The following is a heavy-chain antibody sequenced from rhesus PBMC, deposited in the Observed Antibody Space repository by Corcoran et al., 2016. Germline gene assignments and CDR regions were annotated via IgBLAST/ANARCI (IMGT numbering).Heavy chain of an antibody. Sequence: QVPLQQWGEGLVKPSETLSLTCAVYGGSISGYYYWSWIRQPPGKGLEWIGYIYWNGARTNYRPSLEERVTSSKDTSKNQVSLRLSSVTAADTAVYYCAREGYYGGLDSWGQGVVVTVSS. V-gene: IGHV4-73*01. CDR3: AREGYYGGLDS. CDR1: GGSISGYYY. D-gene: IGHD3-34*01. J-gene: IGHJ6*01. CDR2: IYWNGART.